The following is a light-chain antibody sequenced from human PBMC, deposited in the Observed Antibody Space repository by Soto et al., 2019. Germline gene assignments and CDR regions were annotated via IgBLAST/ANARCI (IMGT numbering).Light chain of an antibody. V-gene: IGKV3-20*01. J-gene: IGKJ5*01. CDR2: GVS. CDR3: QQYGSSPLIT. Sequence: EIVLTQSPCTLSLSPGQRATLSCRASQRLSASDIAWYQQKPGQAPKFLIYGVSSRATGIPDRFSGSGSGTDSTLTISRLEPEDFAVYHCQQYGSSPLITFGQGTRLEIK. CDR1: QRLSASD.